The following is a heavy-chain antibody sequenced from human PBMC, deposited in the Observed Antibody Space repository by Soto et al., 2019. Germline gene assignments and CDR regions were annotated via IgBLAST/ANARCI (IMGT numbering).Heavy chain of an antibody. J-gene: IGHJ5*02. CDR1: GGSISSYY. Sequence: SETLSLTCTVSGGSISSYYWSWIRQPPGKGLEWIGYIYYSGSTNYNPSLKSRVTISVDTSKNQFSLKLSSVTAADTAVYYCARDVSSSWSNWFDPWGQGTLVTVSS. V-gene: IGHV4-59*01. CDR2: IYYSGST. D-gene: IGHD6-13*01. CDR3: ARDVSSSWSNWFDP.